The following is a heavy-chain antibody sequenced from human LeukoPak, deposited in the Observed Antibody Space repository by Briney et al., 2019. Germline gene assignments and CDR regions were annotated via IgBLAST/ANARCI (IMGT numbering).Heavy chain of an antibody. CDR2: ISSSGSTI. J-gene: IGHJ4*02. V-gene: IGHV3-11*04. Sequence: GGSLRLSCAASGFTFSDYYMSWVRQAPGKGLEGGSYISSSGSTIYYADSVKGRFTISRDNAKNSLYLKMNSLRAEDTAVYYCARVSGPGLPPDYWGQGTLVTVSS. CDR3: ARVSGPGLPPDY. D-gene: IGHD4-11*01. CDR1: GFTFSDYY.